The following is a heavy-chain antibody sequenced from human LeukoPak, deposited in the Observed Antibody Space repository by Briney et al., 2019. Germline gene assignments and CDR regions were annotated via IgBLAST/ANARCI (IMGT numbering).Heavy chain of an antibody. Sequence: PGGSLRLSCAASGFTVSSNYMNWVRQAPGKGLEWVSYISSSSSTIYYADSVKGRFTISRDNAKNSLYLQMNSLRDEDTAVYYCAGASSSGWDYYYYGMDVWGQGTTVTVSS. CDR1: GFTVSSNY. CDR2: ISSSSSTI. CDR3: AGASSSGWDYYYYGMDV. J-gene: IGHJ6*02. V-gene: IGHV3-48*02. D-gene: IGHD6-19*01.